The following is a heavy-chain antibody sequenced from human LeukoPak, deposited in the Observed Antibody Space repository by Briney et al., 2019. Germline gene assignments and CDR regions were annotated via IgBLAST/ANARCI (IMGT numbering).Heavy chain of an antibody. Sequence: ASVKVSCKASGGTFSSYAISWVRQAPGQGLEWMGGIIPIFGTANYAQKFQGRVTITADESTSTAYMELSSLRSEDTAVYYCARGTEEYYYDSSGYSRGYYYYYYMDVWGKGTTVTVSS. CDR3: ARGTEEYYYDSSGYSRGYYYYYYMDV. CDR2: IIPIFGTA. J-gene: IGHJ6*03. D-gene: IGHD3-22*01. V-gene: IGHV1-69*01. CDR1: GGTFSSYA.